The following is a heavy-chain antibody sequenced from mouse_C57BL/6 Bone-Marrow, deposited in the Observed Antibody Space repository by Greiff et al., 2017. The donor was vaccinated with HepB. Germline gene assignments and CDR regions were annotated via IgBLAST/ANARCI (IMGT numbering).Heavy chain of an antibody. J-gene: IGHJ3*01. CDR1: GFTFSSYA. V-gene: IGHV5-4*03. Sequence: DVKLVESGGGLVKPGGSLKLSCAASGFTFSSYAMSWVRQTPEKRLEWVATISDGGSYTYYPDNVKGRFTISRDNAKNNLYLQMSQLKSEDTAMYYCARAPYGSSEAWFAYWGQGTLVTVSA. CDR3: ARAPYGSSEAWFAY. D-gene: IGHD1-1*01. CDR2: ISDGGSYT.